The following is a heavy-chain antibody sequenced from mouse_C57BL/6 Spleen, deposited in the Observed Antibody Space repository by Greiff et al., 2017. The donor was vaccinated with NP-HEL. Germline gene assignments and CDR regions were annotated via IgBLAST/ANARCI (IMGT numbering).Heavy chain of an antibody. CDR2: INPNNGGT. CDR1: GYTFTDYY. CDR3: ARGGQLYYFDY. J-gene: IGHJ2*01. V-gene: IGHV1-26*01. Sequence: VQLQQSGPELVKPGASVKISCKASGYTFTDYYMNWVKQSHGKSLEWIGDINPNNGGTSYNQKFKGKATLTVDKSSSTAYMELRSLTSEDSAVYYCARGGQLYYFDYWGQGTTLTVSS. D-gene: IGHD3-3*01.